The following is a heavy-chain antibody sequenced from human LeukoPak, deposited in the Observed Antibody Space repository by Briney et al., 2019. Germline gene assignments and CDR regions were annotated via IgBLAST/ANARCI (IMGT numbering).Heavy chain of an antibody. Sequence: SETLSLTCTVSGDSIISGSYYWTWIAPPAGKTFDWNGRIDTCGPTIYNPVVKSRATISIDMADNQCSVKLTAVAAADRARYYCGRVWRHRGHWFDFWGQGTLVTVSS. J-gene: IGHJ5*01. CDR1: GDSIISGSYY. V-gene: IGHV4-61*02. D-gene: IGHD3-3*01. CDR2: IDTCGPT. CDR3: GRVWRHRGHWFDF.